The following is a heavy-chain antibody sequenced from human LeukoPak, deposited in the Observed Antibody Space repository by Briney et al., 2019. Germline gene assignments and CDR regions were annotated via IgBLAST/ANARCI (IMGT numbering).Heavy chain of an antibody. J-gene: IGHJ4*02. CDR1: GGSISSSSYY. D-gene: IGHD5-18*01. Sequence: SETLSLTCTVSGGSISSSSYYWGWIRQPPGKGLEWIGSIYYSGSTNYNPSLKSRVTMSVDTSKNQFSLKLSSVTAADTAVYYCARTYTAMEPLWFDYWGQGTLVTVSS. CDR3: ARTYTAMEPLWFDY. V-gene: IGHV4-39*07. CDR2: IYYSGST.